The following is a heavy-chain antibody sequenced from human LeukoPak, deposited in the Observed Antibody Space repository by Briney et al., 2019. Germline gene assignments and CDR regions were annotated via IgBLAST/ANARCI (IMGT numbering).Heavy chain of an antibody. Sequence: SVKVSCKASGGTFSSYAISWVRQAPGQGLEWIGGIVPIFGTANYAQKFQGRVTITTDESTSTAYMELSSLRSEDTAVYYCASGYCSSTSCSLIAARPDAFDIWGQGTMVTVSS. CDR1: GGTFSSYA. V-gene: IGHV1-69*05. J-gene: IGHJ3*02. CDR3: ASGYCSSTSCSLIAARPDAFDI. CDR2: IVPIFGTA. D-gene: IGHD2-2*01.